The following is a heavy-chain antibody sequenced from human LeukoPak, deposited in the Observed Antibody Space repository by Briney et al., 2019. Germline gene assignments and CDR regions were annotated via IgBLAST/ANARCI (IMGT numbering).Heavy chain of an antibody. CDR3: AKGPVAVAGSFDH. Sequence: PGGSLRLSCAASGFTFSSYSMNWVRQAPGKGLEWVSSISSSSSYIYYADSVKGRFTISRDNAKNSLYLQMNSLRAEDTAVYYCAKGPVAVAGSFDHWGQGTLVTVSS. V-gene: IGHV3-21*01. D-gene: IGHD6-19*01. J-gene: IGHJ4*02. CDR1: GFTFSSYS. CDR2: ISSSSSYI.